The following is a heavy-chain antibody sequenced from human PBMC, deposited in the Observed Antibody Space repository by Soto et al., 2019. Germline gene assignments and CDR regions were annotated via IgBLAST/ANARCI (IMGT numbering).Heavy chain of an antibody. J-gene: IGHJ6*02. CDR2: ISGSGGST. V-gene: IGHV3-23*01. Sequence: GGSLRLSCAASGFTFSSYAMSWVRQAPGKGLEWVSAISGSGGSTYYADSVKGRFTISRDNSKNTLYLQMNSLRAEDTAVYYCAILGDYYDSSNRDYYYGTDVWGQGTTVTVSS. CDR3: AILGDYYDSSNRDYYYGTDV. CDR1: GFTFSSYA. D-gene: IGHD3-22*01.